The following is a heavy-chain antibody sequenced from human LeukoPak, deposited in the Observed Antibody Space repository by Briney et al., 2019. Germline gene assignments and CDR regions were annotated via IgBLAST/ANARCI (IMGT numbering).Heavy chain of an antibody. D-gene: IGHD5-18*01. CDR2: VHNNGET. J-gene: IGHJ3*02. Sequence: SETLSLTCTVSGGSISSYYWSWIRQPPGKGLEWIAYVHNNGETKHNPSLKSRDTISVDTPNNQISLRLSSVTAADTAMYYCARQPAATAAFDIWGLGTMVTVSS. V-gene: IGHV4-59*08. CDR1: GGSISSYY. CDR3: ARQPAATAAFDI.